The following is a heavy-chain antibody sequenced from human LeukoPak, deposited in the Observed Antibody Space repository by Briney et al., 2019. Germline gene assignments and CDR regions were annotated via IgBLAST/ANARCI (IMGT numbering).Heavy chain of an antibody. V-gene: IGHV1-8*01. CDR1: GYTFINYD. CDR2: MNSNSGNT. J-gene: IGHJ4*02. D-gene: IGHD3-10*01. Sequence: GASVKVSCKASGYTFINYDIMWVRQATGQGLEWMGWMNSNSGNTGYAQKFQGRVTMTRDTSMSTAHMELSSLRFEDTAVYYCTRGRGGTIVRGYMDYWGQGTLVTVPS. CDR3: TRGRGGTIVRGYMDY.